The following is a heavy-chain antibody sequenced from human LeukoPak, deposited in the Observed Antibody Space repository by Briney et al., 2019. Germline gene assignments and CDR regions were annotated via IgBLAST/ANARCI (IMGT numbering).Heavy chain of an antibody. J-gene: IGHJ6*02. CDR3: ARDGGDIVVVVAATESVGMDV. D-gene: IGHD2-15*01. V-gene: IGHV3-48*04. Sequence: GGSLRLSCAASGFTFSSYAMSWVRQAPGKGLEWVSYISSSSSTIYYADSVKGRFTISRDNAKNSLYLQMNSLRAEDTAVYYCARDGGDIVVVVAATESVGMDVWGQGTTVTVSS. CDR2: ISSSSSTI. CDR1: GFTFSSYA.